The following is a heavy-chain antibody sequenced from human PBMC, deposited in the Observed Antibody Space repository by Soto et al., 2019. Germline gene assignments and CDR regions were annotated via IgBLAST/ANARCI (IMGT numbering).Heavy chain of an antibody. Sequence: SETLSLTCTVSGDSMTSSSYYWGWIRQPPGKGLEWIGSIYYSERTSYNSGSTYYSPSLKSRVTISGDTSKSQFSLKLSSVTAADTAVYYCARLWGGGGLDSSGWDWFDPWGQGTLVTVSS. CDR2: IYYSERTSYNSGST. J-gene: IGHJ5*02. V-gene: IGHV4-39*01. D-gene: IGHD6-19*01. CDR1: GDSMTSSSYY. CDR3: ARLWGGGGLDSSGWDWFDP.